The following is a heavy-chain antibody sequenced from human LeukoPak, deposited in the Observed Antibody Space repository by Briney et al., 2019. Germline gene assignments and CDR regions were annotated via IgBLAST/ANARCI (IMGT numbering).Heavy chain of an antibody. CDR1: GGSFSGYY. CDR3: NLGWLGYFDY. J-gene: IGHJ4*02. D-gene: IGHD6-19*01. CDR2: INHSGST. Sequence: SETLSLTCAVYGGSFSGYYWSWIRQPPGKGLEWIGEINHSGSTNYNPSLKSRVTISVDTSKNQFSLKLSSVTAADMAVYYCNLGWLGYFDYWGQGTLVTVSS. V-gene: IGHV4-34*01.